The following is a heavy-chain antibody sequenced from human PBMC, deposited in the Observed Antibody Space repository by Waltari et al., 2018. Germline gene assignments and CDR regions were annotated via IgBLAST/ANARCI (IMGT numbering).Heavy chain of an antibody. V-gene: IGHV4-39*01. CDR2: VYESGSI. Sequence: QLQLQLSSPGLATPSETLSLTCTLAGGSITSSIYYLAGFLQAQGKGLEWIGSVYESGSIYYNPSLNSRVSLSVDTSKNQFSLQLSSVTAADTAVYYCARHGRVVDVVVVVAATLIDYWGQGTLVTVSS. CDR3: ARHGRVVDVVVVVAATLIDY. CDR1: GGSITSSIYY. J-gene: IGHJ4*02. D-gene: IGHD2-15*01.